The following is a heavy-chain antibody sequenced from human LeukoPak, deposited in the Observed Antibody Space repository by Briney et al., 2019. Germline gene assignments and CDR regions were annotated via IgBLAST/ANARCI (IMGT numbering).Heavy chain of an antibody. CDR2: ISYDGSNK. J-gene: IGHJ6*02. CDR3: AKDIDYGDYINGYYYYGMDV. V-gene: IGHV3-30*18. D-gene: IGHD4-17*01. Sequence: GGSLRLSCAASGFTFSSYGMHWVRQAPGKGLEWVAVISYDGSNKYYAGSVKGRFTISRDNSKNTLYLQMNSLRAEDTAVYYCAKDIDYGDYINGYYYYGMDVWGQGTTVTVSS. CDR1: GFTFSSYG.